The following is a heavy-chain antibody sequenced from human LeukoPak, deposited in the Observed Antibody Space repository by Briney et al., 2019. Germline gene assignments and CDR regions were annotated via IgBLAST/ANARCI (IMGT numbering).Heavy chain of an antibody. V-gene: IGHV1-69*10. Sequence: SVKGSCKASGGTFSNYAINWVRQAPGQGLEWMGGITPILGLINYAQKFQGRVTITADKSTSTGYMEVTGLRSDDTAIYYCARGRGSRTGYNGDYLDYWGQGTLVTVSS. J-gene: IGHJ4*02. CDR3: ARGRGSRTGYNGDYLDY. D-gene: IGHD5-18*01. CDR2: ITPILGLI. CDR1: GGTFSNYA.